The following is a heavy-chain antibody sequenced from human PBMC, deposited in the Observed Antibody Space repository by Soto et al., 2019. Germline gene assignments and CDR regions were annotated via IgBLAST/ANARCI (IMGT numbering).Heavy chain of an antibody. CDR1: GFTFSSYG. D-gene: IGHD3-9*01. J-gene: IGHJ4*02. CDR3: ARTSRYFDWLYDY. Sequence: QVQLVESGGGVVQPGRSLRLSCAASGFTFSSYGMHWVRQAPGKGLEWVAVIWYDGSNKYYADSVKGRFTISRDNSKNTLYLQINSLRAEDTAVYYCARTSRYFDWLYDYWGQGTLVTVSS. V-gene: IGHV3-33*01. CDR2: IWYDGSNK.